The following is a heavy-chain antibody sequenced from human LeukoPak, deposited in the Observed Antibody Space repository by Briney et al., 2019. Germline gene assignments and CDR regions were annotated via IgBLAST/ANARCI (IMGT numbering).Heavy chain of an antibody. CDR2: TSSSSSYI. V-gene: IGHV3-21*01. CDR3: ARDPRPAAIYYYYYYMDV. D-gene: IGHD2-2*02. J-gene: IGHJ6*03. Sequence: GGSLRLSCAASGFTFSSYSMNWVRQAPGKGLEWVSSTSSSSSYIYYADSVKGRFTISRDNAKNSLYLQMNSLRAEDTAVYYCARDPRPAAIYYYYYYMDVWGKGTTVTVSS. CDR1: GFTFSSYS.